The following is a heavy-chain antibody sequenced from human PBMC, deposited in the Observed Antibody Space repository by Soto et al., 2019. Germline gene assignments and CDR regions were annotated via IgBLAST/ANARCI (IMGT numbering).Heavy chain of an antibody. D-gene: IGHD3-22*01. CDR1: GGSISSSNW. V-gene: IGHV4-4*02. CDR3: ARDRSYDSSGYAAWLDY. CDR2: IYHSGST. Sequence: QVQLQESGPGLVKPSGTLSLTCAVSGGSISSSNWWSWVRQPPGKGLEWIGEIYHSGSTNYNPSLNIRVTISVDKSKNQFSLKLSSVTAADTAVYYCARDRSYDSSGYAAWLDYWGQGTLVTVSS. J-gene: IGHJ4*02.